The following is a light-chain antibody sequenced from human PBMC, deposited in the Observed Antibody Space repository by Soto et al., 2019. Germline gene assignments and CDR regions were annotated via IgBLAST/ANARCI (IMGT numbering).Light chain of an antibody. CDR1: SSDFLFFNS. J-gene: IGLJ1*01. CDR3: SSYTSTSSVYV. CDR2: EVS. V-gene: IGLV2-14*01. Sequence: QSALTQPASVSGSPGQSITISCTGTSSDFLFFNSVSWYQQHPGKAPKLMIYEVSTRPSGVSSRFSGSKSGNTASLSISGLQAEDEADYYCSSYTSTSSVYVFGTGTKVTVL.